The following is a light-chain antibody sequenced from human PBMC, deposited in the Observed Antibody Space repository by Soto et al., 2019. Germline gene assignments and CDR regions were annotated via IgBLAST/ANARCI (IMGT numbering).Light chain of an antibody. V-gene: IGKV1-5*03. CDR2: KAS. J-gene: IGKJ5*01. Sequence: DIQMTQSPSTLSASVGDRVTITCRASQSISSWLAWYQQKPGKAPKVLIYKASSLESGVPSRFSGSGSGTEFTLTLSSLEPEDFAVYYCQQRAGSSTFGQGTRLENK. CDR1: QSISSW. CDR3: QQRAGSST.